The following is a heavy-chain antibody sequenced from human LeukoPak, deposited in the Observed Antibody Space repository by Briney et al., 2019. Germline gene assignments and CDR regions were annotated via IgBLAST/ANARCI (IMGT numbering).Heavy chain of an antibody. Sequence: GGSLRLSCAASGFTFSSYAMSWVRQAPGLGLECVSAISGSGGSTYYADSVKGRFTISRDNSKNALYLQMNSLRAEDTAVYYCAKVSDSSGYYYVLPDYWGQGTLVTVSS. J-gene: IGHJ4*02. D-gene: IGHD3-22*01. CDR1: GFTFSSYA. V-gene: IGHV3-23*01. CDR2: ISGSGGST. CDR3: AKVSDSSGYYYVLPDY.